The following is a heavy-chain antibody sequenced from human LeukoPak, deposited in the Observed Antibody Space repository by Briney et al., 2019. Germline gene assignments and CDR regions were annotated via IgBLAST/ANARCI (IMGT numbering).Heavy chain of an antibody. V-gene: IGHV4-39*07. CDR1: GGSISTSNYY. D-gene: IGHD3-9*01. CDR2: IFYSGST. CDR3: ARGPTLRYFDWLLYPPWFDP. Sequence: SETLSLTCTVSGGSISTSNYYWGWIRQPPGKGLEWIGNIFYSGSTYYSPSLRSRFTISLDTSRNQSSLKLNSVTAADTAVYYCARGPTLRYFDWLLYPPWFDPWGQGTLVTVSS. J-gene: IGHJ5*02.